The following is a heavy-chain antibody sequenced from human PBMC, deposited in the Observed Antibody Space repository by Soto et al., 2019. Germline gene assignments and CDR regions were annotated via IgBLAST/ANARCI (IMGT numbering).Heavy chain of an antibody. Sequence: GESLKISCKGSGYSFTSYWISWVRQMPGKGLEWMGRIDPSDSYTNYSPSFQGHVTISADKSISTAYLQWSSLKASDTAMYYCPRHRRLGYCSGGSCYSGVLYYYGMDVWGQGTTVTVSS. D-gene: IGHD2-15*01. V-gene: IGHV5-10-1*01. CDR2: IDPSDSYT. CDR3: PRHRRLGYCSGGSCYSGVLYYYGMDV. CDR1: GYSFTSYW. J-gene: IGHJ6*02.